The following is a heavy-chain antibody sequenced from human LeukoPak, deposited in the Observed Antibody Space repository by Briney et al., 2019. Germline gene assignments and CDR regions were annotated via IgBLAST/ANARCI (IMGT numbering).Heavy chain of an antibody. V-gene: IGHV3-23*01. J-gene: IGHJ4*02. CDR3: AKDRVAVAGFDY. CDR1: GFTFSSYA. D-gene: IGHD6-19*01. Sequence: GGSLRLSCAASGFTFSSYAMSWVRQAPGKGLEWVSAISGSGGSTYYADSVKGRFTISRDNSKNKLYLQMNSRRAEDTAVYYCAKDRVAVAGFDYWGQGTLVTVSS. CDR2: ISGSGGST.